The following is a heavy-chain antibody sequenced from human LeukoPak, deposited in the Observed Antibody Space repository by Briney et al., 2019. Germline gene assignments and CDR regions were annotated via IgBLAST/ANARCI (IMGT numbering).Heavy chain of an antibody. CDR3: ARYYDSSGYYPSKAFDI. CDR1: GGSISSYY. D-gene: IGHD3-22*01. Sequence: NPSETLSLTCTVSGGSISSYYWSWIRQPPGKGLEWIGYIYYGGSTNYNPSLKSRVTTSVDTSKNQFSLKLSSVTAADTAVYYCARYYDSSGYYPSKAFDIWGQGTMVTVSS. J-gene: IGHJ3*02. V-gene: IGHV4-59*08. CDR2: IYYGGST.